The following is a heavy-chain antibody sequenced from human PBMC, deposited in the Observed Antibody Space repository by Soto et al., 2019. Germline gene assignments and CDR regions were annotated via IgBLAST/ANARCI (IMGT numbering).Heavy chain of an antibody. CDR2: IYYSGST. CDR3: ARGEYSYGYWFDP. D-gene: IGHD5-18*01. CDR1: GGSISSGGYY. Sequence: SETLSLTCTVSGGSISSGGYYWSWIRQHPGKGLEWIGYIYYSGSTYYNPSLKSRVTISVDTSKNQFSLKLSSVTAADTAVYYCARGEYSYGYWFDPWGQGXLVTVYS. V-gene: IGHV4-31*03. J-gene: IGHJ5*02.